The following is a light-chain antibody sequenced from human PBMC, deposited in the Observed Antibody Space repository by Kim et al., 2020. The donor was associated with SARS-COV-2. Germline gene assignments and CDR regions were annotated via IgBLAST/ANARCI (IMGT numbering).Light chain of an antibody. CDR2: WAS. CDR3: QQYYSTPYT. V-gene: IGKV4-1*01. Sequence: VMTQSPDSLAVSLGERATINCKSSQSVLYSSNNKNYLGWYQQKAGQPPKLLIYWASTRESGVPDRFSGSGSETDFTLTISSLQAKDVAVYYCQQYYSTPYTFGQGTKLEI. CDR1: QSVLYSSNNKNY. J-gene: IGKJ2*01.